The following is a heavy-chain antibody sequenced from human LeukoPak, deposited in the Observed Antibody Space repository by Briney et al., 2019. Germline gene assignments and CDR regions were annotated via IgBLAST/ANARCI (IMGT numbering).Heavy chain of an antibody. V-gene: IGHV1-69*05. J-gene: IGHJ6*03. CDR2: ITPIFGTA. CDR1: GGTFSSYA. D-gene: IGHD3-9*01. CDR3: ARGPPDILTGYDYYYYMDV. Sequence: LVKVSCKASGGTFSSYAISWVRQAPGQGLEWMGGITPIFGTANYAQKFQGRVTITTDESTSTAYMELSSLRSEDTAVYYCARGPPDILTGYDYYYYMDVWGKGTTVTVSS.